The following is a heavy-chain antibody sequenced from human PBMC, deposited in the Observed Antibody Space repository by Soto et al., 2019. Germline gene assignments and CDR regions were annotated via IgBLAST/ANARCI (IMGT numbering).Heavy chain of an antibody. J-gene: IGHJ6*03. CDR1: GFTFGTYA. D-gene: IGHD2-15*01. CDR2: INYSSSNI. V-gene: IGHV3-21*01. CDR3: ARDGVVVAAPYYYYYYMDV. Sequence: GGSLRLSCAASGFTFGTYAMHWVRQAPGKGLEWVSSINYSSSNIYYADSVKGRFTISRDNAKNSLYLQMNSLRAEDTAVYYCARDGVVVAAPYYYYYYMDVWGKGTTVTVSS.